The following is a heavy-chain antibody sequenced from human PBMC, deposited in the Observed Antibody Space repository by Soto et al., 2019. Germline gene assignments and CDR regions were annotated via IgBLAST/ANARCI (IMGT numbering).Heavy chain of an antibody. V-gene: IGHV4-34*01. Sequence: SETLSLTCAVYGGSFSGYYWSWIRQPPGKGLEWIGEINHSGSTNYNPSLKSRVTISVDTSKNQFSLKLSSVTAADTAVYYCARQVEYYDILTGPIDPWGQGTLVTVSS. D-gene: IGHD3-9*01. J-gene: IGHJ5*02. CDR2: INHSGST. CDR3: ARQVEYYDILTGPIDP. CDR1: GGSFSGYY.